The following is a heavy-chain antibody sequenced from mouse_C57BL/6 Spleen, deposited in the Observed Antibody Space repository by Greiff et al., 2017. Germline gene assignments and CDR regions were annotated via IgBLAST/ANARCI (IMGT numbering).Heavy chain of an antibody. V-gene: IGHV1-55*01. CDR1: GYTFTSYW. CDR3: ARHYGSSYGYYAMDY. CDR2: IYPGSGST. Sequence: QVQLQQPGAELVKPGASVKMSCKASGYTFTSYWITWVKQRPGQGLEWIGDIYPGSGSTNYNEKFKSKATLTVDTSSSTAYMQLSSLTSEDSAVYYCARHYGSSYGYYAMDYWGQGTSVTVSS. J-gene: IGHJ4*01. D-gene: IGHD1-1*01.